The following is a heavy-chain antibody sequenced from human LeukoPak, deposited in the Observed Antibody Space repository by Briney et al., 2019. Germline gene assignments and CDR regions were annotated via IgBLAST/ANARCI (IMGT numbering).Heavy chain of an antibody. CDR3: SLLLLWFGELYYNGMDV. J-gene: IGHJ6*04. D-gene: IGHD3-10*01. Sequence: GGSLRLSCAASGFTFSSYAMSWVRQAPGKGLEWVSAIRGSGGSTYYADSVKGRFTISRDNSKNTLYLQMNSLRAEDTAVYYCSLLLLWFGELYYNGMDVWGKGTTVTVSS. CDR1: GFTFSSYA. CDR2: IRGSGGST. V-gene: IGHV3-23*01.